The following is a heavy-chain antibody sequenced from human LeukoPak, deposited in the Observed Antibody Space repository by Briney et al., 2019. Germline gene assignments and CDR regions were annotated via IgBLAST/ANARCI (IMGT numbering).Heavy chain of an antibody. CDR3: ARDRRAGVGATGGGGVVDY. D-gene: IGHD1-26*01. CDR1: GFTFSDYY. CDR2: ISSSGSTI. V-gene: IGHV3-11*04. Sequence: GGSLRLSCAASGFTFSDYYMSWLRQAPGKGREWVSYISSSGSTIYYADSVKGRFTISRDNAKNSLYLQMNGLRARETTVSDCARDRRAGVGATGGGGVVDYWGQGTLVTVSS. J-gene: IGHJ4*02.